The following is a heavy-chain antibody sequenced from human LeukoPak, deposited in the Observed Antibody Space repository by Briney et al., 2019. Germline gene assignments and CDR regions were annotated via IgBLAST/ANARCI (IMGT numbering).Heavy chain of an antibody. CDR2: MNPNSGNT. CDR1: GYTFTSYD. J-gene: IGHJ4*02. V-gene: IGHV1-8*01. D-gene: IGHD3-10*01. Sequence: ASVKVSCKASGYTFTSYDINWVRQATGQGLEWMGWMNPNSGNTGYAQKFQGRVTMTRNTSISTAYMELSSLRSEDTAVYYCARGPSLHYYASVGLVDYWGQGTLVTVSS. CDR3: ARGPSLHYYASVGLVDY.